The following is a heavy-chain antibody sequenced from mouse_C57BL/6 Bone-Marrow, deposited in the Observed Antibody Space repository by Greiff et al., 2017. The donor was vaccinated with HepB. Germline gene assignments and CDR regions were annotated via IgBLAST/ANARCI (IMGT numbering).Heavy chain of an antibody. CDR1: GYTFTSYW. J-gene: IGHJ3*01. CDR3: ARKGGNLAWFAY. V-gene: IGHV1-50*01. CDR2: IDPSDSYT. D-gene: IGHD2-1*01. Sequence: QVQLQQPGAELVKPGASVKLSCKASGYTFTSYWMQWVKQRPGQGLEWIGEIDPSDSYTNYNQKFKGKATLTVDTSSSTAYMQLSSLTSEDSAVYYCARKGGNLAWFAYWGQGTLVTVSA.